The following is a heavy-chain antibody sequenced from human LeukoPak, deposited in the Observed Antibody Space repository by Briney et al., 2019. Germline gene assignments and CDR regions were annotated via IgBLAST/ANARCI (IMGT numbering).Heavy chain of an antibody. CDR1: GFSFSNYG. J-gene: IGHJ4*02. Sequence: GRSLRLSCAASGFSFSNYGIHWVRQAPGKGLEWVAVIPYDGSNKYYADSVKGRFTISRDNSKNTLYLQVNSLRAEDTAVYYCAKDRTVSSFDYWGQGTLVTVSS. CDR3: AKDRTVSSFDY. D-gene: IGHD4-17*01. CDR2: IPYDGSNK. V-gene: IGHV3-30*18.